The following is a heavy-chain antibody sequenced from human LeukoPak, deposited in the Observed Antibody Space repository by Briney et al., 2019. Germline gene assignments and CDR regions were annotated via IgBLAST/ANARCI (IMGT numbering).Heavy chain of an antibody. CDR3: ARLGNRIDNAFDI. CDR1: GGSISSSSYY. CDR2: IYYSGST. J-gene: IGHJ3*02. V-gene: IGHV4-39*01. Sequence: SETLSLTCTVSGGSISSSSYYWGWIRQPPGKGLEWIGSIYYSGSTYYNPSLTSRVTLSVDTSKNQFSLGLTSVTAADTSVYYCARLGNRIDNAFDIWGQGTMVTVSS. D-gene: IGHD2/OR15-2a*01.